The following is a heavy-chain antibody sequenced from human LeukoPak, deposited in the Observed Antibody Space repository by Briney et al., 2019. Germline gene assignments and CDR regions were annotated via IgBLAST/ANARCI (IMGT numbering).Heavy chain of an antibody. CDR2: INKDGSEK. V-gene: IGHV3-7*01. J-gene: IGHJ4*02. D-gene: IGHD2-15*01. CDR1: GFTFSSYW. Sequence: GRSLRLYCAASGFTFSSYWMSWVRQAPGKGLEWVANINKDGSEKYYVDSVKGRFTISRDYARNSLYLQMNSLRAEDTAVYYCARRYCSGGSCYSVDYWGQGTLVTVSS. CDR3: ARRYCSGGSCYSVDY.